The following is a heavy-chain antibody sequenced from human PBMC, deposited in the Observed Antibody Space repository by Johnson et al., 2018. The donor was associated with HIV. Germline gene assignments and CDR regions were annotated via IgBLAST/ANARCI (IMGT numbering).Heavy chain of an antibody. CDR2: ISDDGSNE. CDR3: AKGLVAAALRWGGAFDI. J-gene: IGHJ3*02. CDR1: GFTFSSYA. D-gene: IGHD2-2*01. Sequence: QVQLVESGGGLVKPGESLRLSCAASGFTFSSYAMHWVRQAPGKGLDWVAVISDDGSNEYYADSVNGRFAISRDNSKNTLYLQMNSLRAEDTAVYYCAKGLVAAALRWGGAFDIWGQGTMVTVSS. V-gene: IGHV3-30*09.